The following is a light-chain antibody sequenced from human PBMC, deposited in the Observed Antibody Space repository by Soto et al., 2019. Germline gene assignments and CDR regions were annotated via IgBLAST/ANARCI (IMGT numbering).Light chain of an antibody. CDR1: SSNIGAGHD. CDR2: GNS. J-gene: IGLJ1*01. CDR3: QSYDSSLSGSEV. Sequence: QPVLTQPPSVSGAPGQRVTISCTGSSSNIGAGHDVHWYQHLPGTAPKLLIYGNSNRPSGVPDRFSGSKSGTSASLAITGLQAEDEADYYCQSYDSSLSGSEVFGTGTKLT. V-gene: IGLV1-40*01.